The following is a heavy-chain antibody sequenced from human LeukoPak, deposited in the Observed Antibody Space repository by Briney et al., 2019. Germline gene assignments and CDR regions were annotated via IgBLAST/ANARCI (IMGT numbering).Heavy chain of an antibody. V-gene: IGHV3-23*01. Sequence: PGGSLRLSCAASGFTFSNYAMSWIRQARGQGLEWVSAISGSASSTYYADSVKGRFTISRDNSKNTLYLQMNSLRAEDTAVYYCARERAGYYSYYFDYWGQGTLVTVSS. J-gene: IGHJ4*02. CDR2: ISGSASST. CDR1: GFTFSNYA. D-gene: IGHD3-22*01. CDR3: ARERAGYYSYYFDY.